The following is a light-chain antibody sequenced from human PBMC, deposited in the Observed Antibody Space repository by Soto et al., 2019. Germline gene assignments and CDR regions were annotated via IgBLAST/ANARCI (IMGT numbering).Light chain of an antibody. J-gene: IGLJ1*01. CDR1: SGDVGGYYY. Sequence: QSALTQPASVSGSPGQSITISCTGTSGDVGGYYYVSWYQQLPGKAPKLMISEVSNRPSGVSNRFSGSTSGNTASLTVSGLEDDDEAYYYCSSYAAGGTIFGTGTKLTVL. CDR2: EVS. CDR3: SSYAAGGTI. V-gene: IGLV2-14*01.